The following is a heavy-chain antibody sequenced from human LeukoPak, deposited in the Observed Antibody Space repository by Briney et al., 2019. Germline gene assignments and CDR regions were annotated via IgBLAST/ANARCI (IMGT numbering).Heavy chain of an antibody. V-gene: IGHV1-69*13. CDR3: ARDKAFSGLSNRDMDV. Sequence: TVKVSCKASGGTFSSYAISWVRQAPGQGLEWMGGIIPIFGTANYAQKFQGRVTITADESTSTAYMELSSLRSEDTAVYYCARDKAFSGLSNRDMDVWGKGTTVTVSS. D-gene: IGHD2/OR15-2a*01. J-gene: IGHJ6*03. CDR2: IIPIFGTA. CDR1: GGTFSSYA.